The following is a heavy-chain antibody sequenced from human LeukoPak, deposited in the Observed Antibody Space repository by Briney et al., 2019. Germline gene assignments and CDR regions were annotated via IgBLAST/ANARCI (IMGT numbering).Heavy chain of an antibody. V-gene: IGHV3-9*01. J-gene: IGHJ4*02. CDR1: GFTFDDYA. D-gene: IGHD6-13*01. Sequence: GRSLRLSCAASGFTFDDYAMHWVRQAPGKGLERVSGISWNSGSIGYADSVKGRFTISRDNAKNSLYLQMNSLRAEDTALYYCARSSGIAAAGTDWGQGTLVTVSS. CDR3: ARSSGIAAAGTD. CDR2: ISWNSGSI.